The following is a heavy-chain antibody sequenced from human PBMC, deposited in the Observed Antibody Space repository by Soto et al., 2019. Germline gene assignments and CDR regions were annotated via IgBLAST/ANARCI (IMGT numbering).Heavy chain of an antibody. J-gene: IGHJ4*02. V-gene: IGHV3-23*01. CDR3: ARDGYCSGGSCYSVPVFDY. CDR2: ISYNGGGT. D-gene: IGHD2-15*01. Sequence: GGSLRLSCAASGFTFSKYAMTWARQAPGKGLEWVSAISYNGGGTYYVDSVKGRFTVSRDNSKNTLYLQMNSLRAEDTAVYYCARDGYCSGGSCYSVPVFDYWGQGTLVTVSS. CDR1: GFTFSKYA.